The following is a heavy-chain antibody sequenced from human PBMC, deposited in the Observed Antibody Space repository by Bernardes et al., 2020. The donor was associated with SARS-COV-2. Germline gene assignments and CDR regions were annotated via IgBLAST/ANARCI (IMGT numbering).Heavy chain of an antibody. CDR1: GFTFSSYW. CDR3: ARDRVEEVVVIPLLN. D-gene: IGHD3-22*01. V-gene: IGHV3-7*05. Sequence: GSLRLSCAASGFTFSSYWMSWVRQAPGKGLEWVANIKQDGSEKYYVDSVKGRFTISRDNAKNSLYLQMNSLRAEDTAVYYCARDRVEEVVVIPLLNWGQGTLVTVSS. CDR2: IKQDGSEK. J-gene: IGHJ4*02.